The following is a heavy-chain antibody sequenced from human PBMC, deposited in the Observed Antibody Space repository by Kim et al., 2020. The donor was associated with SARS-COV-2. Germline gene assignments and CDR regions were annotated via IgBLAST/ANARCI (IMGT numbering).Heavy chain of an antibody. Sequence: GGSLRLSCVVSGFTFHDYWMTWVRQAPGKGLEWVADINLDGSQIHYVDSMKGRFTISRDNAKKSLFLQMNSLRAEDTAVYYCARLPVSKEILSVSAADLNYDFYYGLDVWGQGTTVTVSS. CDR1: GFTFHDYW. D-gene: IGHD2-2*01. V-gene: IGHV3-7*03. J-gene: IGHJ6*02. CDR2: INLDGSQI. CDR3: ARLPVSKEILSVSAADLNYDFYYGLDV.